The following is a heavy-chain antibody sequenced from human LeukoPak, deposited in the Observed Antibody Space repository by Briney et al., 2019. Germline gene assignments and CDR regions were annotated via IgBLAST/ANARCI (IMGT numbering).Heavy chain of an antibody. CDR3: ARHRYYYDSSEPAFDI. Sequence: ASVKVSCKASGYTFTSYYMHWVRQAPGQGLEWMGIINPSGGSTSYAQKFQGRVTMTRDTSTSTVYMELSSLRSGDTAVYYCARHRYYYDSSEPAFDIWGQGTMVTVSS. CDR2: INPSGGST. V-gene: IGHV1-46*01. D-gene: IGHD3-22*01. J-gene: IGHJ3*02. CDR1: GYTFTSYY.